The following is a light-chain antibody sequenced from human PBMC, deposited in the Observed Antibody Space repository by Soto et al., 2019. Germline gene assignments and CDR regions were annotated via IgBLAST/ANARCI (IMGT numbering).Light chain of an antibody. CDR2: SNK. Sequence: QSVLTQPTSASGTPGQRVTISCSGSSSNIGSNTVHWYQQLPGTAPKLLIYSNKQRPSGVPDRFSGSKSGTSASLAISGLQSEDEADYYCAACDDSLNGRVVFGGGTKVTVL. J-gene: IGLJ2*01. V-gene: IGLV1-44*01. CDR3: AACDDSLNGRVV. CDR1: SSNIGSNT.